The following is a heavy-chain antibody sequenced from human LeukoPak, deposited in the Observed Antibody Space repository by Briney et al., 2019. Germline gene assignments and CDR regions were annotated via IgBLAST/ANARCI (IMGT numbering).Heavy chain of an antibody. J-gene: IGHJ1*01. V-gene: IGHV4-59*08. Sequence: PSETLSLTCTVSGGSISSYYWSWIRQPPGKGLEWIGYIYYSGSTNYNPSLKSRVTISVDTSKNQFSLKLSSVTAADTAVYYCAVMTTVVTNAEYFQHWGQGTLVTVSS. CDR3: AVMTTVVTNAEYFQH. D-gene: IGHD4-23*01. CDR1: GGSISSYY. CDR2: IYYSGST.